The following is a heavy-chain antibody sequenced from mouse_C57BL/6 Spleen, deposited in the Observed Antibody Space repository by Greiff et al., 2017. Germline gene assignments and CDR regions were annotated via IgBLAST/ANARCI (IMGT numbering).Heavy chain of an antibody. V-gene: IGHV2-2*01. Sequence: QVQLKESGPGLVQPSQSLSITCTVSGFSLTSYGVHWVRQSPGKGLEWLGVIWSGGSTDYNAAFISRLSISKDNSKSQVFFKMNSLQADDTAIYYCASYSNYRDYYAMDYWGQGTSVTVSS. J-gene: IGHJ4*01. D-gene: IGHD2-5*01. CDR1: GFSLTSYG. CDR2: IWSGGST. CDR3: ASYSNYRDYYAMDY.